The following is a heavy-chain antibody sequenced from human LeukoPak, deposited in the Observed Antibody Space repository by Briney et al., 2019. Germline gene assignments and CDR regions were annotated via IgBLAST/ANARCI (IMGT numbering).Heavy chain of an antibody. CDR1: GGSFSGYY. V-gene: IGHV4-34*01. CDR3: ARGRSIAARRAFDI. D-gene: IGHD6-6*01. J-gene: IGHJ3*02. Sequence: SETLSLTYAVYGGSFSGYYWSWIRQPPGKGLEWIGEINHSGSTNYNPSLKSRVTISVDTSKNQFSLKLSSVTAADTAVYYCARGRSIAARRAFDIWGQGTMVTVSS. CDR2: INHSGST.